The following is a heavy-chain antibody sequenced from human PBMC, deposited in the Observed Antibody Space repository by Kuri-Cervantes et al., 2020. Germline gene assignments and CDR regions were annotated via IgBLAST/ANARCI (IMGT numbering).Heavy chain of an antibody. CDR2: ISWNSGSI. D-gene: IGHD6-13*01. CDR3: ARDVAAGKRGFSL. J-gene: IGHJ4*02. V-gene: IGHV3-9*01. Sequence: GGSLRHSCAASGFTFDDYVMHWVRQAPGKGLEWVSGISWNSGSIGYADSVKGRFTISRDNAKNSLYLHMNSLRADDTALYYCARDVAAGKRGFSLWGQGTLVTVSS. CDR1: GFTFDDYV.